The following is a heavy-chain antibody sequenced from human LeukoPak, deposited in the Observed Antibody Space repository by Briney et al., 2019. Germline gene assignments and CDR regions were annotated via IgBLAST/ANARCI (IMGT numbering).Heavy chain of an antibody. CDR2: MNPNSGNT. CDR3: ARGRGYDRTGYVYYFDF. Sequence: EASVTVSCKASGYSFTSYDINWVRQAPGQGFEWVGWMNPNSGNTGHAQEFQGRVTMTRDTSMSTAYMELSSLRYEDTAVYYCARGRGYDRTGYVYYFDFWGQGTLVTVSS. D-gene: IGHD3-22*01. V-gene: IGHV1-8*01. CDR1: GYSFTSYD. J-gene: IGHJ4*02.